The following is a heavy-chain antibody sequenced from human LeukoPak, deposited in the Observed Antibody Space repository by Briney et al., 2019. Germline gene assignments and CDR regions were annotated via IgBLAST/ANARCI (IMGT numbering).Heavy chain of an antibody. V-gene: IGHV3-23*01. J-gene: IGHJ4*02. Sequence: GGPLRLSCAASGFTFSSYPMNWVRQAPGKGLEWVSGVSGSGDTTSYADSVKGRFTISRDNSKNTLYLQMNSLRAEDTAVYYCAKDRYTSSSHRVDYWGQGTLVTVSS. D-gene: IGHD6-6*01. CDR1: GFTFSSYP. CDR3: AKDRYTSSSHRVDY. CDR2: VSGSGDTT.